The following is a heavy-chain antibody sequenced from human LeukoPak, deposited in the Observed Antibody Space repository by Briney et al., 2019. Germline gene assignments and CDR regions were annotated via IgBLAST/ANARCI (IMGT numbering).Heavy chain of an antibody. D-gene: IGHD4-11*01. CDR2: IYHSGST. CDR3: ARYMTTVTTFYYYYGMDV. J-gene: IGHJ6*02. V-gene: IGHV4-4*02. CDR1: GGSISSSNW. Sequence: PSETLSLTCAVSGGSISSSNWWSWVRQPPVKGLEWIGEIYHSGSTNYNPSLKSRVTISVDKSKNQFSLKLSSVTAADTAVYYCARYMTTVTTFYYYYGMDVWGQGTTVTVSS.